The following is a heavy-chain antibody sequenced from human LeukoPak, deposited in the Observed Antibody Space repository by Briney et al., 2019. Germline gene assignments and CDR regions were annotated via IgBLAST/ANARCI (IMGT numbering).Heavy chain of an antibody. V-gene: IGHV3-30*04. Sequence: GGSLRLSCAASGFTFSSYAMHWVRQAPGKGLEWVAVISYDGSNKYYADSVKGRFTISRDNSKNTLYLQMNSLRAEDTAVYYCARGPLYYYDSSGYPTFDYWGQGTLVTVSS. CDR1: GFTFSSYA. J-gene: IGHJ4*02. D-gene: IGHD3-22*01. CDR3: ARGPLYYYDSSGYPTFDY. CDR2: ISYDGSNK.